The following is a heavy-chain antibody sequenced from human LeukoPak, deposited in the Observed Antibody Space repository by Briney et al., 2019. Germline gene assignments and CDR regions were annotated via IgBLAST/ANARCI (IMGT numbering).Heavy chain of an antibody. D-gene: IGHD3-22*01. Sequence: PGGSLRLSCAASGFTFSSYAMSWVRQAPGKGLEWVSAISGSGGSTYYADSVKGRFTISRDNSKNTLYLQMNSLRAEDTAVYYCAKCGLYYDSSGYREFDYWGQGTLVTVSS. CDR2: ISGSGGST. CDR1: GFTFSSYA. CDR3: AKCGLYYDSSGYREFDY. V-gene: IGHV3-23*01. J-gene: IGHJ4*02.